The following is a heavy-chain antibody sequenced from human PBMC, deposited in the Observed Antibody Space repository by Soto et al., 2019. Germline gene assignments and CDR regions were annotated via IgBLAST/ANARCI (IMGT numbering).Heavy chain of an antibody. D-gene: IGHD6-13*01. Sequence: SETLSLTCAVSGYSISSGYYWGWIRQPPGKGLEWIGSIYHSGTTYYNPSLKSRVTISLDTSKNQFSLKLSSVTAADTAVYYCARSLLTSSWYAGSWGQGTRVSVSA. V-gene: IGHV4-38-2*01. CDR1: GYSISSGYY. CDR3: ARSLLTSSWYAGS. J-gene: IGHJ5*02. CDR2: IYHSGTT.